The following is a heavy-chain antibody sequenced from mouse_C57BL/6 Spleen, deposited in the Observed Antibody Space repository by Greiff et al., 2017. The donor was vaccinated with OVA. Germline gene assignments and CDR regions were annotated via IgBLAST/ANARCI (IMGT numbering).Heavy chain of an antibody. CDR1: GFSFNTYA. Sequence: EVQRVESGGGLVQPKGSLKLSCAASGFSFNTYAMNWVRQAPGKGLEWVARIRSKSNNYATYYADSVKDRFTISRDDSESMLYLQMNNLKTEDTAMYYCVSDGYYDWFAYWGQGTLVTVSA. CDR3: VSDGYYDWFAY. J-gene: IGHJ3*01. V-gene: IGHV10-1*01. CDR2: IRSKSNNYAT. D-gene: IGHD2-3*01.